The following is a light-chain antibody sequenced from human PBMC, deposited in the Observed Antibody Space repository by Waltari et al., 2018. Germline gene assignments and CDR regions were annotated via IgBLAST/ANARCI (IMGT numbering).Light chain of an antibody. CDR1: KLGDKY. V-gene: IGLV3-1*01. Sequence: SYELTQPPSVSVSPGQTASITCSGDKLGDKYACWYQRKPGQSPVLVIYQDTQRPSVIPGRFSGSSAGNTATLTIGGTQAMDGADYYCQAWDSSTRYVFGSGTKVTVL. CDR2: QDT. J-gene: IGLJ1*01. CDR3: QAWDSSTRYV.